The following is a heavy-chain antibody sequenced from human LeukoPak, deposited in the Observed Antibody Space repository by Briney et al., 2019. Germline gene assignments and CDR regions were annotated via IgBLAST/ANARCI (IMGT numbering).Heavy chain of an antibody. Sequence: GASVKVSCKASGYTFTSYDINWVRQATGQGLEWMGWMNPNSGNTGYAQKFQGRVTMTTDTSTSTAYMELRSLRSDDTAVYYCARTPPNSSGWYKGYYYMDVWGKGTTVTISS. CDR2: MNPNSGNT. CDR3: ARTPPNSSGWYKGYYYMDV. CDR1: GYTFTSYD. J-gene: IGHJ6*03. D-gene: IGHD6-19*01. V-gene: IGHV1-8*01.